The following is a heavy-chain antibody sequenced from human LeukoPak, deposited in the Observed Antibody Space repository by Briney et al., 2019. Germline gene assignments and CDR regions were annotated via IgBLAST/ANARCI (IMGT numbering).Heavy chain of an antibody. V-gene: IGHV4-39*07. CDR1: GGSISSITYY. J-gene: IGHJ1*01. Sequence: KSSETLSLTCTVSGGSISSITYYWGWIRQPPGKGLEWVGHMYYRGNTFYNPSLKSRVTISVDTSENQFSLKLSSVTAADTAVYYCASIDYDTIYSVPFQHWGQGTLVTVSS. D-gene: IGHD3-22*01. CDR2: MYYRGNT. CDR3: ASIDYDTIYSVPFQH.